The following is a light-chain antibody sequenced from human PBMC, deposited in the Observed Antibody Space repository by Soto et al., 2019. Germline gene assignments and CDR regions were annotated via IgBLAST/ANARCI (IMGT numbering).Light chain of an antibody. Sequence: QPVLTQPPSASGTPGQRVTISCSGSSSNIGSNYVYWYQQLPGTAPKLLIYRNNQRPSGVPDRFSGSKPGTSASLAISGLRSEDEADYYCAAWDDSLSGPVFGGGTQLTVL. J-gene: IGLJ2*01. CDR2: RNN. CDR3: AAWDDSLSGPV. V-gene: IGLV1-47*01. CDR1: SSNIGSNY.